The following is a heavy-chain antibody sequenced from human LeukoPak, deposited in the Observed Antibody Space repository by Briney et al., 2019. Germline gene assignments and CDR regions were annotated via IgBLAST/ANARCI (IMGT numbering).Heavy chain of an antibody. CDR1: GGSISISNYY. J-gene: IGHJ4*02. CDR3: ARHLAVEYYYDSSGYSPFDY. D-gene: IGHD3-22*01. Sequence: SETLSLTCTVSGGSISISNYYWGWIRQPPGKGLEWIGSIYYSGSTYYNPSLKSRVTISVDTSKNHFSLKLSSVTAADTAVYYCARHLAVEYYYDSSGYSPFDYWGQGTLVTVSS. CDR2: IYYSGST. V-gene: IGHV4-39*01.